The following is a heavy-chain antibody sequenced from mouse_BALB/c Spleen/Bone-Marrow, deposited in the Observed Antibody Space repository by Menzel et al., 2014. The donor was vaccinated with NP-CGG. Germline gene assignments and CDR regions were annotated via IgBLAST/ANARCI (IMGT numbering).Heavy chain of an antibody. CDR1: GYTFDYYT. D-gene: IGHD2-2*01. J-gene: IGHJ3*01. Sequence: VKLVESGAELARPGASVKVSCKASGYTFDYYTVQWVKQRPGQGLEWIGYINPSSGYTNYNQKFKDKATLTADKSSSTAYMQLSSLTSEDSAVYYCAREVYGSWFAYWGQGTLVTVSA. V-gene: IGHV1-4*01. CDR3: AREVYGSWFAY. CDR2: INPSSGYT.